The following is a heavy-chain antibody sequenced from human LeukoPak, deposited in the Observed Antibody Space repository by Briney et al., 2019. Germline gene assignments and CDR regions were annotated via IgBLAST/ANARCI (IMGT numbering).Heavy chain of an antibody. V-gene: IGHV3-33*01. CDR2: IWYDGTNK. CDR3: ARDLADYSNYEFAFMDV. Sequence: GGSLRLSCAASGFTFSSYGMHWVRQAPGKGLEWVAVIWYDGTNKYYADSVKGRFTISRDNSKNTLSLQMNSLRAEDTAVYYCARDLADYSNYEFAFMDVWGQGTTVTVSS. CDR1: GFTFSSYG. D-gene: IGHD4-11*01. J-gene: IGHJ6*02.